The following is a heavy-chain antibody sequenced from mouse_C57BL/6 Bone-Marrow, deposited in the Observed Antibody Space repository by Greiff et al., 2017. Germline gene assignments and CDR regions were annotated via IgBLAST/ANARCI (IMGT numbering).Heavy chain of an antibody. Sequence: QVQLQQPGAELVRPGSSVKLSCKASGYTFTSYWMHWVKQRPIQGLEWIGNIDPSDSETHYNQKFKDKATLTVDKSSSTAYMQRSSRTSEDSAVYYCARKGGYGGYFDVWGTGTTVTVSS. J-gene: IGHJ1*03. CDR1: GYTFTSYW. D-gene: IGHD2-2*01. CDR3: ARKGGYGGYFDV. V-gene: IGHV1-52*01. CDR2: IDPSDSET.